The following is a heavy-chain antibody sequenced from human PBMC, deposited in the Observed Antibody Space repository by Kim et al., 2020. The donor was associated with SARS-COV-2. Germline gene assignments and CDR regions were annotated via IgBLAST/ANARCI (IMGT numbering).Heavy chain of an antibody. D-gene: IGHD3-10*01. CDR3: ARGGVRKADY. V-gene: IGHV4-59*13. J-gene: IGHJ4*02. CDR2: IYYSGST. Sequence: SETLSLTCTVSGGSISSYYWSWIRQPPGKGLEWIGYIYYSGSTNYNPSLKSRVTISVDTSKNQFSLKLSSVTAADTAVYYCARGGVRKADYWGQGTLVTVSS. CDR1: GGSISSYY.